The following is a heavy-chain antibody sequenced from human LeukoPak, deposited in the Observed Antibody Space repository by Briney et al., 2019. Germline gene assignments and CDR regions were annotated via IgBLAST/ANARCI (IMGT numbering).Heavy chain of an antibody. D-gene: IGHD7-27*01. CDR2: IYYSGST. V-gene: IGHV4-59*08. Sequence: SETLSLTCTVSGGSISSYYWNWIRQPPGKGLEWIGYIYYSGSTNYNPSLKSRVTLSIGTSKNQFSLKLNSVTAADTAVYYCARLTGDPDAFDIWGQGTMVTVSS. J-gene: IGHJ3*02. CDR1: GGSISSYY. CDR3: ARLTGDPDAFDI.